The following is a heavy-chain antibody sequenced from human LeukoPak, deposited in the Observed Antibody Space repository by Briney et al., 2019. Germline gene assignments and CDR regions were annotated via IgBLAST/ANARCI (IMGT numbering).Heavy chain of an antibody. D-gene: IGHD2-2*01. J-gene: IGHJ3*02. CDR1: GGSISSYY. V-gene: IGHV4-4*07. CDR3: ARDRPYCSSTSCYGHAFDI. CDR2: IYTSGST. Sequence: SETLSLTCTVSGGSISSYYWSWIRQPAGKGLEWIGRIYTSGSTNYNPSLKSRVTMSVDTSENQFSLKLSSVTAADTAVYYCARDRPYCSSTSCYGHAFDIWGQGTMVTVSS.